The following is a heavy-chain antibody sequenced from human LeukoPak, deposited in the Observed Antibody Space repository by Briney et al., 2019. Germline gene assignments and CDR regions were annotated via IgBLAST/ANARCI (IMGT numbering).Heavy chain of an antibody. CDR1: GFTLSSYS. V-gene: IGHV3-21*01. CDR2: ISSSSSYI. Sequence: GGSLRLSCAASGFTLSSYSMNWVRQAPGKGLEWVSSISSSSSYIYYADSVKGRFTISRDNAKNSLYPQMNRLRAEDTAVYYCARGLKGYCSSTSCYAWWFAPWGRGTLVTVPS. J-gene: IGHJ5*02. CDR3: ARGLKGYCSSTSCYAWWFAP. D-gene: IGHD2-2*01.